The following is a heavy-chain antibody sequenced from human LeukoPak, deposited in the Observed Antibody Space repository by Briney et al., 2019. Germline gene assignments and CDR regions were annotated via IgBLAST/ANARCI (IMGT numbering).Heavy chain of an antibody. J-gene: IGHJ4*02. CDR2: IYYSGST. D-gene: IGHD4-17*01. CDR3: ARDLGFYGDYYFDY. V-gene: IGHV4-61*08. CDR1: GGSISSRGYY. Sequence: SSETLSLTCSVSGGSISSRGYYWGWIRQPPGKGLEWIGYIYYSGSTNYNPSLKSRVTISVDTSKNQFSLKLSSVTAADTAVYYCARDLGFYGDYYFDYWGQGTLVTVSS.